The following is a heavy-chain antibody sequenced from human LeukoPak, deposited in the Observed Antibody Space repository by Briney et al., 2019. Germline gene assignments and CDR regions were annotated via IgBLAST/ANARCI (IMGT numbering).Heavy chain of an antibody. Sequence: PGGSLRLSCAASGFTFSSYEMNWVRQAPGKGLEWVSYISSSGSTIYYADSVKGRFTISRDNAKNSLYPQMNSLRAEDTAVYYCARGVVGATVGYWGQGTLVTVSS. D-gene: IGHD1-26*01. J-gene: IGHJ4*02. CDR3: ARGVVGATVGY. V-gene: IGHV3-48*03. CDR2: ISSSGSTI. CDR1: GFTFSSYE.